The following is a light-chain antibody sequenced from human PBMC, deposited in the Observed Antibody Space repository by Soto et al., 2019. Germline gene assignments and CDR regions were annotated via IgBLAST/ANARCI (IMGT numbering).Light chain of an antibody. CDR3: ATWDGSLNGPV. V-gene: IGLV1-44*01. J-gene: IGLJ2*01. CDR2: TYS. Sequence: QSVLTQPPSASGTPGQRVTISCSGSSSNIGTYTVNWYQHLPGTAPKLLIYTYSQRPSGISDRFSGSKSGTSVFLAISGLRSEDEADYYCATWDGSLNGPVFGGGTKLTVL. CDR1: SSNIGTYT.